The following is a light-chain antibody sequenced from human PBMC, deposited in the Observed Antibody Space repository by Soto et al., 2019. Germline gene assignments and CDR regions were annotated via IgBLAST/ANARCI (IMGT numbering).Light chain of an antibody. CDR3: QQYGSSYT. CDR2: GAS. CDR1: QSVSSSY. V-gene: IGKV3-20*01. J-gene: IGKJ2*01. Sequence: EIVLTQSPGTLSLSPGERATLSCRASQSVSSSYLAWYQQKPGQAPRLLIYGASSRATGIPDRFSGSVTGTDFTPTISRLEPEDFAVYYCQQYGSSYTFGQGTKLEIK.